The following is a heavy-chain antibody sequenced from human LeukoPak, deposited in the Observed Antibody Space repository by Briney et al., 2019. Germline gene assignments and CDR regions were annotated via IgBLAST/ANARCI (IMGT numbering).Heavy chain of an antibody. Sequence: SETLSLTCTVSGGSISSYYWSWIRQPAGKGLEWIGRIYTSGSTNYNPSLKSRVTMSVDTSKNQFSLKLSSVTAADTAAYYCATDVSSTFPNWFDPWGQGILVIVSS. CDR1: GGSISSYY. J-gene: IGHJ5*02. V-gene: IGHV4-4*07. CDR2: IYTSGST. D-gene: IGHD6-6*01. CDR3: ATDVSSTFPNWFDP.